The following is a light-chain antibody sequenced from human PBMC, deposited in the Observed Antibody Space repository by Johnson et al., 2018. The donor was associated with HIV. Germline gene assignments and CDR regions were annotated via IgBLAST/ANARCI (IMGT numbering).Light chain of an antibody. Sequence: QSVLTQPPSVSAAPGQKVTISCSGSSSNIGNNYVSWYQQLPGTAHKLLIYDNNKRPSGIPDRFSGSKSGTSATLGITGLQTGDEADDYCGTWDSSLRARDVFGAGTKVTVL. CDR3: GTWDSSLRARDV. CDR2: DNN. V-gene: IGLV1-51*01. J-gene: IGLJ1*01. CDR1: SSNIGNNY.